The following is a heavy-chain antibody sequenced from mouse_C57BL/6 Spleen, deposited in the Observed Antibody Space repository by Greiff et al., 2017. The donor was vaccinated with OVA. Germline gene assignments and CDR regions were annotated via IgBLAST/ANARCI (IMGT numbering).Heavy chain of an antibody. D-gene: IGHD1-1*01. CDR2: IYPGDGDT. V-gene: IGHV1-82*01. Sequence: QVQLQQSGPELVKPGASVKVSCKASGYAFSSSWMNWVKQRPGKGLEWIGRIYPGDGDTNYNGKFKGKATLTADKSSSTAYMQLSSLTSEDSAVYFCATYYYGSSYGGYFDYWGQGTTLTVSS. CDR1: GYAFSSSW. J-gene: IGHJ2*01. CDR3: ATYYYGSSYGGYFDY.